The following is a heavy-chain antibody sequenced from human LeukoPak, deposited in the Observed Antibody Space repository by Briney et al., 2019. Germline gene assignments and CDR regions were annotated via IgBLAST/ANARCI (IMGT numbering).Heavy chain of an antibody. Sequence: PGGSLRLSCAASGFTFSSYSMNWVRQAPGKGLEWASYISSSSSTIYYADSVKGRFTISRDNAKNSLYLQMNSLRAEDTAVYYCARDLSWIQLWTYYFDYWGQGTLVTVPS. D-gene: IGHD5-18*01. CDR1: GFTFSSYS. V-gene: IGHV3-48*01. CDR3: ARDLSWIQLWTYYFDY. CDR2: ISSSSSTI. J-gene: IGHJ4*02.